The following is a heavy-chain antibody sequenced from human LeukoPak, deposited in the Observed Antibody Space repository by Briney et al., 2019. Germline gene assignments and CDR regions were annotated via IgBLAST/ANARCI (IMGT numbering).Heavy chain of an antibody. D-gene: IGHD3-3*01. CDR3: AREDYDFWSGSPYYFDY. V-gene: IGHV4-61*02. Sequence: SETLSLTCTVSGGSISSGSYYWSWIRQPAGKGLEWIGRIYTSGSTNYNPSLKSRVTISVDTSKNQSSLQLSSVTAADTAVYYCAREDYDFWSGSPYYFDYWGQGTLVTVSS. CDR2: IYTSGST. J-gene: IGHJ4*02. CDR1: GGSISSGSYY.